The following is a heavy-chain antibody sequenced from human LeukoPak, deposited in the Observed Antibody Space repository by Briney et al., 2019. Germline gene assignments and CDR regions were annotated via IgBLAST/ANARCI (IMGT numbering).Heavy chain of an antibody. CDR2: IHASADDT. Sequence: GGSLSLSCAASGFTFSNYAMNWVRPAAGKGLEWVSAIHASADDTSYAGSVRGRFTISRDNSKNTLYLQMNSLRADDTAVYYCAKDPMGIGPAFDIWGQGTMVTVSS. V-gene: IGHV3-23*01. D-gene: IGHD7-27*01. J-gene: IGHJ3*02. CDR3: AKDPMGIGPAFDI. CDR1: GFTFSNYA.